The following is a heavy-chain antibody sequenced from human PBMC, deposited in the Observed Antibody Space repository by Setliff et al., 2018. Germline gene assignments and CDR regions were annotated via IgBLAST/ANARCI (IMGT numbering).Heavy chain of an antibody. CDR3: ARDYWGSLDY. CDR1: GGSISGYY. V-gene: IGHV4-59*12. CDR2: IYYTGTT. Sequence: PSETLSLTCTVSGGSISGYYWSWIRQPPGKELEWIGYIYYTGTTNYNPSLKSRVTISVDTSKNQVSLKLTSVTVADTAVYYCARDYWGSLDYWGQGILVTVSS. D-gene: IGHD7-27*01. J-gene: IGHJ4*02.